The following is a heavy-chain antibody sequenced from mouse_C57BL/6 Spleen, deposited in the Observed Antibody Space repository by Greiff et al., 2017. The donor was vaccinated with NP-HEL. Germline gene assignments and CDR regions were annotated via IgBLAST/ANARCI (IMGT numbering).Heavy chain of an antibody. CDR3: ASDAGTGAMDY. D-gene: IGHD4-1*01. Sequence: QVQLQQSGPGLVAPSQSLSITCTVSGFSLTSYGVDWVRQSPGKGLEWLGVIWGVGSTNYNSALKSRLSISKDNSKSQVFLKMNSLQTDDTAMYYCASDAGTGAMDYWGQGTSVTVSS. J-gene: IGHJ4*01. CDR2: IWGVGST. V-gene: IGHV2-6*01. CDR1: GFSLTSYG.